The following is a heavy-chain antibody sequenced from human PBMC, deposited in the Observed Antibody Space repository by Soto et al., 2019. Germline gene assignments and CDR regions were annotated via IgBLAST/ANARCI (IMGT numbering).Heavy chain of an antibody. CDR1: GGSISSYY. CDR3: ARLSSVALPHYYYYYMDV. V-gene: IGHV4-59*08. D-gene: IGHD3-10*01. Sequence: TSETLSLTCTVSGGSISSYYWSWIRQPPGKGLEWIGYIYYSGSTNYNPSLKSRVTISVDTSKNQFSLKLSSVTAADTAVYYCARLSSVALPHYYYYYMDVWGKGTTVTVSS. J-gene: IGHJ6*03. CDR2: IYYSGST.